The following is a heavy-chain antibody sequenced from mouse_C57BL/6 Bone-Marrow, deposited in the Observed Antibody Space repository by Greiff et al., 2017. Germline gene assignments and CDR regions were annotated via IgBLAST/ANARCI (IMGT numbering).Heavy chain of an antibody. CDR3: YYSNYRFAY. CDR1: GFNIKNTY. Sequence: EVKLVESVAELVRPGASVKLSCTASGFNIKNTYMHWVKQRPEQGLEWIGRIDPANGNTKYAPKFQGKATITADTSSNTAYLPLSSLTSEDTAIYYSYYSNYRFAYWGQGTLVTVSA. V-gene: IGHV14-3*01. J-gene: IGHJ3*01. D-gene: IGHD2-5*01. CDR2: IDPANGNT.